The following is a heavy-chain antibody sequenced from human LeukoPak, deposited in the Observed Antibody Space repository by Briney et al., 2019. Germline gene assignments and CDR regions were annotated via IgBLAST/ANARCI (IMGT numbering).Heavy chain of an antibody. D-gene: IGHD5-18*01. CDR3: ARDPGYSYAISPYYYYMDV. V-gene: IGHV1-69*05. CDR2: IIPIFGTA. Sequence: SVKVSCKASGSTFSSYAISWVRQAPGQGLEWMGGIIPIFGTANYAQKFQGRVAITTDESTSTAYMELSSLRSEDTAVYYCARDPGYSYAISPYYYYMDVWGKGTTVTVSS. CDR1: GSTFSSYA. J-gene: IGHJ6*03.